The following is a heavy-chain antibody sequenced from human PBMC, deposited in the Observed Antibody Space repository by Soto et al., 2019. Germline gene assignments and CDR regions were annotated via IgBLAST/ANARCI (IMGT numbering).Heavy chain of an antibody. V-gene: IGHV3-43*01. Sequence: GGSLRLSCAASGFSFEDYTMHWVRQGPGKGPEWVSLMHRGGTTDNADSVKGRFTTSRDKSKNTLYLHMNGLRVEDTAVYYCARVNTTLVDHFDCWGQGTLVTVSS. CDR1: GFSFEDYT. CDR2: MHRGGTT. J-gene: IGHJ4*02. CDR3: ARVNTTLVDHFDC. D-gene: IGHD5-18*01.